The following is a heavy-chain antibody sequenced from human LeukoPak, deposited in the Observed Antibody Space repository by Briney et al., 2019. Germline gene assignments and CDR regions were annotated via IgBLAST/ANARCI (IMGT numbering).Heavy chain of an antibody. CDR1: DRIMNNDYY. D-gene: IGHD4-11*01. Sequence: SETLSLMCGVSDRIMNNDYYWAWIRQSPGKGLEWMGTIFHSGTSYYNPSLRGRLTLSIDSSKKHFSLRLSRVTAADTAIYFCARMAPDNNFPGHIDFWGQGTLVTVSS. V-gene: IGHV4-38-2*01. CDR3: ARMAPDNNFPGHIDF. J-gene: IGHJ4*02. CDR2: IFHSGTS.